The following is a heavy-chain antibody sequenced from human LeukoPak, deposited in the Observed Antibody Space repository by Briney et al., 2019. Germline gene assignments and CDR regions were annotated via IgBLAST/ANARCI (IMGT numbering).Heavy chain of an antibody. D-gene: IGHD6-13*01. Sequence: GGSLRLSCAASGFTFNNYNMNWVRQAPGKALEWVSSITSSGTYIFYADSVKGRFTISRDNAKNSLYLQMNSLGPEDTAVYYCARAKSSSWNRAFGYWGQGTLVTVSS. V-gene: IGHV3-21*01. J-gene: IGHJ4*02. CDR1: GFTFNNYN. CDR3: ARAKSSSWNRAFGY. CDR2: ITSSGTYI.